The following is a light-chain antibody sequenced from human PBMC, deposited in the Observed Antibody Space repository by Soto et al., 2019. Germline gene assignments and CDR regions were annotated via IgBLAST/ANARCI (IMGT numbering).Light chain of an antibody. CDR3: QQYHNWWT. J-gene: IGKJ1*01. CDR2: GAS. Sequence: ERVMTQSPATLSVSPGERATLSCRASQNISSNLAWFQQKPGQAPRLLIYGASTRATGIPARFSGSGSGTEFTLTLSSLQSEDFAVYYCQQYHNWWTFGQGTKVEIK. CDR1: QNISSN. V-gene: IGKV3-15*01.